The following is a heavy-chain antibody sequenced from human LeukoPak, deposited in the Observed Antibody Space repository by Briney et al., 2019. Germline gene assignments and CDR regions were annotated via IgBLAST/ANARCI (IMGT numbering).Heavy chain of an antibody. CDR3: ARGVVANAPYWYFDL. CDR1: GFTFSTYT. Sequence: PGGSLRLSCSASGFTFSTYTMNWVRQAPGKGLECVSVVYSGGSTYTADSVKGRFTISRDNSKNTLYLQMNSLRAEDTAVYYCARGVVANAPYWYFDLWGRGTLLIVSS. J-gene: IGHJ2*01. CDR2: VYSGGST. D-gene: IGHD2-2*01. V-gene: IGHV3-53*01.